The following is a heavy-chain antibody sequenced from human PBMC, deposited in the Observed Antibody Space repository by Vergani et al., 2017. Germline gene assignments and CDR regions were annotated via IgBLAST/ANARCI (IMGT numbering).Heavy chain of an antibody. CDR1: GYTFTNHG. CDR3: ARDRRDSGGQRPNDDY. D-gene: IGHD1-1*01. J-gene: IGHJ4*02. Sequence: QVQLVQSGAELKKPGASVKVSCKASGYTFTNHGISWVRQAPGQGLEWMGWISAYNGDTFYAQKVQGRVTLTTDTSTTTAYMGLRSLRSDDTAVYFSARDRRDSGGQRPNDDYWGQGTPVTVSS. CDR2: ISAYNGDT. V-gene: IGHV1-18*01.